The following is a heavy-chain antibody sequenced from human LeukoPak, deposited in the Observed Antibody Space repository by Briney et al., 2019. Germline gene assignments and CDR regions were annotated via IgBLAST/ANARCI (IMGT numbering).Heavy chain of an antibody. CDR2: IKQDGSEK. Sequence: GGSLRLSCTASGFTFSSYWMSWVRQVPGKGLEWVANIKQDGSEKHSVDSVKGRFTISRNNARNSLYLQMNSLRVEDTAVYYCARDRQWLEPGWGDSWGQGTLVTVSS. CDR3: ARDRQWLEPGWGDS. J-gene: IGHJ4*02. D-gene: IGHD6-19*01. CDR1: GFTFSSYW. V-gene: IGHV3-7*01.